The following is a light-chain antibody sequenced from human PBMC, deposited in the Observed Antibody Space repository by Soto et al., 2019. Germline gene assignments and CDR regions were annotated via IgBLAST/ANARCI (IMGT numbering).Light chain of an antibody. V-gene: IGKV3-20*01. Sequence: EIVLTQSPGTLSLSPGERATLSCRASQSVSSGYLAWYQQKHGQAPRLLIYGASSRATGIPDRFSCSGSGTDFTLTISRLEPEDVAVYYCQQYGSSPLITFGPGTKVDI. CDR3: QQYGSSPLIT. CDR1: QSVSSGY. CDR2: GAS. J-gene: IGKJ3*01.